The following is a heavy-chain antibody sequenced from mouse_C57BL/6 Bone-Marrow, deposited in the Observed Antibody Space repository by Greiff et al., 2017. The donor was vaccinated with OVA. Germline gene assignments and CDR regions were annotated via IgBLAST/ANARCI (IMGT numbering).Heavy chain of an antibody. J-gene: IGHJ2*01. Sequence: QVQLQQPGAELVMPGASVKLSCKASGYTFTSYWMHWVKQRPGQGLEWIGEIDPSDSSTNYNQKFTGKSTLTVDKSSSTAYMQLSSLTSEDSAVYYCLITTVPFDYWGQGTTLTVSA. D-gene: IGHD1-1*01. CDR3: LITTVPFDY. CDR1: GYTFTSYW. V-gene: IGHV1-69*01. CDR2: IDPSDSST.